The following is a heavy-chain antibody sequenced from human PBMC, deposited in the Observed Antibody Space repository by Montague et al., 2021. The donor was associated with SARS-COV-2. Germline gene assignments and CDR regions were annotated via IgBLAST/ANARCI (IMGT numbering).Heavy chain of an antibody. V-gene: IGHV3-72*01. CDR2: SRNKANSHST. Sequence: SLRLSCAVSGFDFSDYYMEWVRQAPGKGLEWVGCSRNKANSHSTEYAASVKGRFTISRDEAGISLFLEMNSLKTEDTAVYYCVRDVPDSGRGWKLDVWGRGALVTVSS. CDR1: GFDFSDYY. CDR3: VRDVPDSGRGWKLDV. D-gene: IGHD6-25*01. J-gene: IGHJ2*01.